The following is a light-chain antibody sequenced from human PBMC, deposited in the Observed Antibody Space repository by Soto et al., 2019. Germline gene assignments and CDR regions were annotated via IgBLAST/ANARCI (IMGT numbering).Light chain of an antibody. V-gene: IGLV2-14*01. CDR3: SAYTARRTLV. CDR1: MRDVGAYNL. CDR2: EVR. Sequence: QSVLTQPASVSGSAGQSITISCSGTMRDVGAYNLVSWYQQHPGTAPKLIIYEVRNRPSGISSRFSGSRSGNTASLTISGLQSEEEGDYYCSAYTARRTLVFGGGTKLTVL. J-gene: IGLJ3*02.